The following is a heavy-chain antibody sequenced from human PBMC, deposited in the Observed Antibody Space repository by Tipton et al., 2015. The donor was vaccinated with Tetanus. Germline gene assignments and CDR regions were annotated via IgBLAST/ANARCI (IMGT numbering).Heavy chain of an antibody. D-gene: IGHD3-10*01. J-gene: IGHJ4*02. V-gene: IGHV3-64*01. CDR1: GFMFTRYP. CDR2: ILGDDSST. CDR3: ASTRYYGSGPTTLDY. Sequence: QLVQSGRGLVKPGGSLRLSCAASGFMFTRYPMHWVRQAPGKGLEYVASILGDDSSTLYASSMKGRFTITRDNSKNTLYLQMDSLRGEDTAVYYCASTRYYGSGPTTLDYWGQGTLVTVSS.